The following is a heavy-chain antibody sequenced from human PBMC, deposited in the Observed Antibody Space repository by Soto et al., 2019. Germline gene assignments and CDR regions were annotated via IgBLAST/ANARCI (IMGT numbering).Heavy chain of an antibody. CDR1: GGSISSSSYY. J-gene: IGHJ5*02. CDR3: ARHGDIVVVPAAPEANYYNWFDP. CDR2: IYYSGST. V-gene: IGHV4-39*01. D-gene: IGHD2-2*01. Sequence: QLQLQESGPGLVKPSETLSLTCTVSGGSISSSSYYWGWIRQPPGKGLEWIGSIYYSGSTYYNPSLKSRVTISVDTSKNQFSLKLSSVTAADTAVYYCARHGDIVVVPAAPEANYYNWFDPWGQGTLVTVSS.